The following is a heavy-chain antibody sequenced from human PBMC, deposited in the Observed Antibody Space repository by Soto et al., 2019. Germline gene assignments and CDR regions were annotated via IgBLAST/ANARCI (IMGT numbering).Heavy chain of an antibody. D-gene: IGHD2-15*01. Sequence: QVQLVQSGAEVKKPGSSVKVSCTASGGTFSSYAISWVRQAPGQGLEWMGGIIPLFGTANSAQKFQGRVTITADESTSTFYMELSRLRSEDTAVYYWSRESRYCMGGICYFLPGIADWGQGTLVTVSS. CDR1: GGTFSSYA. V-gene: IGHV1-69*12. J-gene: IGHJ4*02. CDR2: IIPLFGTA. CDR3: SRESRYCMGGICYFLPGIAD.